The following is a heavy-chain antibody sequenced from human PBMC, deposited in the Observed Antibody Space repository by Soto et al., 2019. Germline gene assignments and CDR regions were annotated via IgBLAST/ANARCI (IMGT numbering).Heavy chain of an antibody. D-gene: IGHD3-22*01. CDR1: GLTFGSYS. J-gene: IGHJ4*02. V-gene: IGHV3-21*01. CDR2: ISSSSNYI. Sequence: EVQLVESGGGLVKPGGSLRLSGAFSGLTFGSYSMTWAGQAPGKGLEWVSSISSSSNYIYYADSMKGRFTISRDNAKNSLYLQMNSLRAEDTAVYYCARVLNYYDSSANYYFDYWGQGTLVTVSS. CDR3: ARVLNYYDSSANYYFDY.